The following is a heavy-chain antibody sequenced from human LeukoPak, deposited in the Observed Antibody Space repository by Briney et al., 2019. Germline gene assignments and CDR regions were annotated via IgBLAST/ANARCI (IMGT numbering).Heavy chain of an antibody. CDR1: GGSFSGYY. D-gene: IGHD3-3*01. J-gene: IGHJ6*02. Sequence: PSETLSLTCAVYGGSFSGYYWSWIRQPPGKGLEWIGEINYSGSTNYNPSLKSRVTISVDTSKNQFSLKLSSVTAADTAVYYCARGITIFGVVIGYYYGMDVWGQGTTVTVSS. CDR2: INYSGST. V-gene: IGHV4-34*01. CDR3: ARGITIFGVVIGYYYGMDV.